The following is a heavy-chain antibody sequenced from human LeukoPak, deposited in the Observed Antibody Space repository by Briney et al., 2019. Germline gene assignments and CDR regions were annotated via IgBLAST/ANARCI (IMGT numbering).Heavy chain of an antibody. D-gene: IGHD3-3*01. V-gene: IGHV4-34*01. CDR3: ARGNPLTIFGVVILDY. J-gene: IGHJ4*02. CDR2: INHSGST. Sequence: KPSETLSLTCAVYGGSFSGYYWSWIRQPPGKGLEWIGEINHSGSTNYNPSLKSRVTISVDTSKNQFSLKLSSVTAADTAVYYCARGNPLTIFGVVILDYWGQGTLVTVSS. CDR1: GGSFSGYY.